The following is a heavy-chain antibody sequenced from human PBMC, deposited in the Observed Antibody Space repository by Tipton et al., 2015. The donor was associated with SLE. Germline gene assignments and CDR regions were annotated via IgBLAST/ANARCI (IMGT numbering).Heavy chain of an antibody. V-gene: IGHV3-11*06. CDR2: ISSSSSYT. J-gene: IGHJ3*02. CDR3: ARDLQGGRYGDYVGAFDI. Sequence: GSLRLSCAASGFTFSDYYMSWIRQAPGKGLEWVSYISSSSSYTNYADSVKGRFTISRDNAKKSLYLQMNSLRGEDTAVYYCARDLQGGRYGDYVGAFDIWGQGTMVTVSS. CDR1: GFTFSDYY. D-gene: IGHD4-17*01.